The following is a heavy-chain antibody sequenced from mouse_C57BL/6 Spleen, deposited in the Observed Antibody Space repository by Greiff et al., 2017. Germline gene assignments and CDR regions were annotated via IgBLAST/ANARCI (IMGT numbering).Heavy chain of an antibody. D-gene: IGHD2-3*01. Sequence: QVQLQQSGPELVKPGASVKISCKASGYAFSSSWMNWVKQRPGKGLEWIGRIYPGDGDTNYNGKFKGKATLTADKSSSTAYMKLSSLTSEDSAVYFCARSDGYYGYFDVWGTGTTLTVSS. V-gene: IGHV1-82*01. CDR3: ARSDGYYGYFDV. CDR2: IYPGDGDT. J-gene: IGHJ1*03. CDR1: GYAFSSSW.